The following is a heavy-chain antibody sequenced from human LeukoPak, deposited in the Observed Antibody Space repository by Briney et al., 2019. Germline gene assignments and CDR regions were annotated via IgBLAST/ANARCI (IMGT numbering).Heavy chain of an antibody. V-gene: IGHV3-49*04. CDR1: GFTFGDYA. Sequence: LPGGSLRLSCTASGFTFGDYAMSWVRQAPGKGLEWVGFIRSKAYGGTTEYAASVKGRFTISRDDSKSIAYLQMNSLKTEDTAVYYCTRDPSYDPYSSGWYENYYYYGMDVWGQGTTVTVSS. D-gene: IGHD6-19*01. J-gene: IGHJ6*02. CDR2: IRSKAYGGTT. CDR3: TRDPSYDPYSSGWYENYYYYGMDV.